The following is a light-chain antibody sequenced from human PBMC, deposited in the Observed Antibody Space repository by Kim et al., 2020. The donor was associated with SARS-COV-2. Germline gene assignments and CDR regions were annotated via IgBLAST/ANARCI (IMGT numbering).Light chain of an antibody. CDR3: AAWDDSLSGYV. CDR2: RNN. CDR1: SSNIGSNY. V-gene: IGLV1-47*01. Sequence: QSVLTQPPSASGTPGQRVTISCSGGSSNIGSNYDYWYQHLPGTAPKLLINRNNQRPSGVAVRFSGSKSATSASLAISVLRSEDEADYYCAAWDDSLSGYVFGSGTKVTVL. J-gene: IGLJ1*01.